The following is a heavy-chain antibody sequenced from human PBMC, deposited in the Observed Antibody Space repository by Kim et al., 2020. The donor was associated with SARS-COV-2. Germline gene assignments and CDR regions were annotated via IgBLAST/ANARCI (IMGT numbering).Heavy chain of an antibody. D-gene: IGHD6-13*01. CDR3: ARGSSSWYGGWFDA. CDR1: GYTFTGFY. Sequence: ASVKVSCEASGYTFTGFYMNWVRQAPGQGPEWMGRINANSGSTMYAQKFQGRVTMTRDTSIRTAYMELTSLTSDDTALYYCARGSSSWYGGWFDAWGPGTPFIVSA. CDR2: INANSGST. V-gene: IGHV1-2*06. J-gene: IGHJ5*02.